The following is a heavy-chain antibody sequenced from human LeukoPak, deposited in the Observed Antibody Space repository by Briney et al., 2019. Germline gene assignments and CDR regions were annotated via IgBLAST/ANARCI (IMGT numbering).Heavy chain of an antibody. CDR1: GFTFSSCG. V-gene: IGHV3-23*01. Sequence: PGGSLRLSCAASGFTFSSCGMTWVRQAPGKGLEWVSSISGSDDGTYYADSVKGRFTISRDNSKNTLYLQMNSLRAEDTAVYYCARWDDSSGYYFWGQGTLVTVSS. J-gene: IGHJ4*02. CDR2: ISGSDDGT. CDR3: ARWDDSSGYYF. D-gene: IGHD3-22*01.